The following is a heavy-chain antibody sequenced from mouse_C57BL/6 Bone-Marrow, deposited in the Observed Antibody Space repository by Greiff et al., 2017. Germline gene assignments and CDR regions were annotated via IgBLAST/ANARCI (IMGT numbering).Heavy chain of an antibody. CDR1: GYTFTNYW. V-gene: IGHV1-63*01. CDR3: ARSPPYYYGSSYGWYFDV. Sequence: VHLVESGAELVRPGTSVKMSCKASGYTFTNYWIGWAKQRPGHGLEWIGDIYPGGGYTNYNEKFKGKATLTADKSSSTAYMQFSSLTSEDSAIYYCARSPPYYYGSSYGWYFDVWGTGTTVTVSS. CDR2: IYPGGGYT. D-gene: IGHD1-1*01. J-gene: IGHJ1*03.